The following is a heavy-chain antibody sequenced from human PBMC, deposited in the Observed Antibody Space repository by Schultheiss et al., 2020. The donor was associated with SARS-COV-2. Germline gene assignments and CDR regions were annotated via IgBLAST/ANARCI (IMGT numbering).Heavy chain of an antibody. CDR3: ARVLGGYNYCMDV. D-gene: IGHD1-26*01. CDR2: VSYDGSYK. CDR1: GFTFSSSA. Sequence: GGSLRLSCAASGFTFSSSAMHWVRQAPGKGLEWVAIVSYDGSYKYYADSVKGRFTISRDNSKNTLYLQMNGLRAEDTAVYYCARVLGGYNYCMDVWGQGTTVTVSS. J-gene: IGHJ6*02. V-gene: IGHV3-30*07.